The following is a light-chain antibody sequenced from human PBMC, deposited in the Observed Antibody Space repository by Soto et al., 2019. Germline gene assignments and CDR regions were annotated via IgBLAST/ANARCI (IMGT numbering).Light chain of an antibody. Sequence: EIVLTQSPGTLSLSPGERAILSCRASQSIDSRYLAWYQQKPGQAPSLLIYATSSRATGIPDRFTGSGSGTDFTLTISRLEPEDFAVYYCQQYVSSPWAFGQGTKVDIK. CDR3: QQYVSSPWA. CDR2: ATS. CDR1: QSIDSRY. V-gene: IGKV3-20*01. J-gene: IGKJ1*01.